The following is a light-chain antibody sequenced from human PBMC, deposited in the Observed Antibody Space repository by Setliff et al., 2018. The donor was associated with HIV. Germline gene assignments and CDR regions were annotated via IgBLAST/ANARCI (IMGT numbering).Light chain of an antibody. J-gene: IGLJ1*01. Sequence: QSALAQTPSASGTPGQGVTISRSGGSSNIGANTVNWYQQLPGTAPKLLMYSDNQRPSGVPDRFSGSKSGTSASLAISGLQSEDEADYYCATWDDSLNGRVFGTGTKVTVL. CDR2: SDN. V-gene: IGLV1-44*01. CDR1: SSNIGANT. CDR3: ATWDDSLNGRV.